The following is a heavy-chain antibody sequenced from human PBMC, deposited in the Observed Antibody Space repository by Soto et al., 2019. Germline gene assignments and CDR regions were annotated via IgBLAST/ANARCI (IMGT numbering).Heavy chain of an antibody. CDR3: ARDHIVATIVFEY. CDR2: INQDGSEK. J-gene: IGHJ4*02. V-gene: IGHV3-7*01. D-gene: IGHD5-12*01. CDR1: RFTFRSYW. Sequence: GGSLRLSCGASRFTFRSYWMSWVRQAPGKGLEWVANINQDGSEKYYVDSVKGRFTISRDNAENSVYLQMNTLRAEDTAVYYCARDHIVATIVFEYWGLGTLVTVSS.